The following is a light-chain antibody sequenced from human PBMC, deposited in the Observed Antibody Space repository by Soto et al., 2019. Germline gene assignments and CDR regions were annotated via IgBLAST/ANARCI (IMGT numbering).Light chain of an antibody. CDR3: QQSYSNSIT. CDR1: QSISSH. V-gene: IGKV1-39*01. J-gene: IGKJ5*01. Sequence: DIQMTQSPSSLSASIGDRVTITCRASQSISSHLYWFQQKPGQAPKLLIYAASSLQSGVPSRFSGSGSRTDFTLTISSLQPEDFATYYCQQSYSNSITFGQGTRLEIK. CDR2: AAS.